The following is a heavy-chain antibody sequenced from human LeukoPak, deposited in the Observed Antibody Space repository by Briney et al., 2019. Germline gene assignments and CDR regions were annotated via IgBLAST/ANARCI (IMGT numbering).Heavy chain of an antibody. CDR3: ARHSSVTTGHFDY. D-gene: IGHD4-17*01. Sequence: PSETLSLTFTVSGGSISSYYWSWIRQPPGKGVEWIGYIYYSGSTNYKSSLKSRVTTSVDTSKNQFSLKLSSVTAADTAVYYCARHSSVTTGHFDYWGQGTLVTVSS. V-gene: IGHV4-59*08. CDR1: GGSISSYY. J-gene: IGHJ4*02. CDR2: IYYSGST.